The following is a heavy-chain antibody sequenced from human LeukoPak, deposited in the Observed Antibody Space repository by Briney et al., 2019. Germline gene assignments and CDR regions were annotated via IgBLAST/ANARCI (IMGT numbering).Heavy chain of an antibody. Sequence: PGGSLRLSCAASGFTFSRYSMNWVRQAPGKGLEWVSYINSRGSTIYYADSVKGRFTISRDNAKNSLFLQMNSLRAEDTAVYYCARLDRSGWFNWGQGTLVTVSS. V-gene: IGHV3-48*04. CDR3: ARLDRSGWFN. CDR2: INSRGSTI. J-gene: IGHJ4*02. D-gene: IGHD6-19*01. CDR1: GFTFSRYS.